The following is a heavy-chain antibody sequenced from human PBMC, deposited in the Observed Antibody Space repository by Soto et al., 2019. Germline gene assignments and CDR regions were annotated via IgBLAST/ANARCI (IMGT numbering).Heavy chain of an antibody. Sequence: ASVKVSCKASGYTFTGCYMHWVRQPPAKGLEWMGCIKPICGGTDSEKTYQGWVTMSRCTPIGTAYMELSRLRSDDTAVYYCARDLRVVVAAGRGYYCYYYGMDVWGRGTTVTVAS. J-gene: IGHJ6*02. D-gene: IGHD2-15*01. V-gene: IGHV1-2*04. CDR3: ARDLRVVVAAGRGYYCYYYGMDV. CDR2: IKPICGGT. CDR1: GYTFTGCY.